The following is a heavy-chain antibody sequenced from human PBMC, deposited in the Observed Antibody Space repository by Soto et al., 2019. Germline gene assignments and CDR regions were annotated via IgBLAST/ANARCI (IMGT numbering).Heavy chain of an antibody. CDR3: ARDLISRDGYNWGYYFDY. CDR1: GFTFSSYA. D-gene: IGHD5-12*01. CDR2: ISYDGSNK. Sequence: GGSLRLSCAASGFTFSSYAMHWVRQAPGKGLEWVAVISYDGSNKYYADSVKGRFTISRDNSKNTLYLQMNSLRAEDTAVYYCARDLISRDGYNWGYYFDYWGQGTLVTVSS. V-gene: IGHV3-30-3*01. J-gene: IGHJ4*02.